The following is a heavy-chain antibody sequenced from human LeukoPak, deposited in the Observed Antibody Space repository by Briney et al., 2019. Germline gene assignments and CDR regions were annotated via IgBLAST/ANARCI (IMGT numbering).Heavy chain of an antibody. Sequence: PGGSLRLSCAASGFTFSKYGMHWVRQAPGKGLEWVAVISYDGSNKYYVDSVKGRFTISRDNSKNTLYLQMNSLRAEDTAVYYCAELGITMIGGVWGKGTTVTISS. J-gene: IGHJ6*04. CDR2: ISYDGSNK. D-gene: IGHD3-10*02. CDR1: GFTFSKYG. V-gene: IGHV3-30*18. CDR3: AELGITMIGGV.